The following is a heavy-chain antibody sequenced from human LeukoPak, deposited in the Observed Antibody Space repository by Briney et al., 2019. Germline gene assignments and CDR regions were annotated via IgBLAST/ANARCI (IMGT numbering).Heavy chain of an antibody. CDR1: GFTFSSYW. V-gene: IGHV3-7*03. Sequence: GGSLRLSCAASGFTFSSYWMSWVRQAPGKGLEWVANIKQDGSEKYYVDSVKGRFTISRDNAKNSLYLQMNSLRAEDTALYYCAKGDYYDSSGYIDYWGQGTLVTVSS. J-gene: IGHJ4*02. CDR2: IKQDGSEK. CDR3: AKGDYYDSSGYIDY. D-gene: IGHD3-22*01.